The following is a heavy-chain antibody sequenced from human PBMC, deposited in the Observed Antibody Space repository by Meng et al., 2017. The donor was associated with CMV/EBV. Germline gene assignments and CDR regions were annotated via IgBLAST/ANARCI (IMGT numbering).Heavy chain of an antibody. CDR1: GFTPSNYA. J-gene: IGHJ4*02. D-gene: IGHD6-19*01. Sequence: EVQLLESGGCLVQPGGSLRLSCAASGFTPSNYAMNWVRQAPGRGLEWVSTITTTGTSTYYADSVKGRFTISRDNSKGSLYLQVNSLRADDTAVYYCARGWTVFDYWGQGTLVTVSS. CDR3: ARGWTVFDY. CDR2: ITTTGTST. V-gene: IGHV3-23*01.